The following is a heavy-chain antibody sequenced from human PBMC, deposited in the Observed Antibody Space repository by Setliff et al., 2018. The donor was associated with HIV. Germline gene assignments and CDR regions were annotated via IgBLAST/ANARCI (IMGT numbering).Heavy chain of an antibody. Sequence: PSETLSLTCTVSGGSISSYYWSWIRQPPGKRLEWIGYIHSYGSTDCNPSLESRVTISVDTSKNQLSLKLRSVAAADTAVYYCARGGYRDGYDYWGQGTLVTVS. CDR2: IHSYGST. CDR3: ARGGYRDGYDY. D-gene: IGHD5-18*01. J-gene: IGHJ4*02. V-gene: IGHV4-59*01. CDR1: GGSISSYY.